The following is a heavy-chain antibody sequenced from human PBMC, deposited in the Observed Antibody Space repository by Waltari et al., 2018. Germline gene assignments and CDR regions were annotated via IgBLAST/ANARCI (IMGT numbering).Heavy chain of an antibody. CDR3: ARDVYGYSPFYYSYIDV. CDR1: GGSISSSSYY. J-gene: IGHJ6*03. CDR2: IDYSGGT. D-gene: IGHD2-15*01. Sequence: QLQLQESGPGLVKPSETLSLTCTVSGGSISSSSYYWGWNRQPQGKGLEWIGSIDYSGGTYYIPSLNSRVTISLDTSNNQSSLTLSSVTAADTAVYYCARDVYGYSPFYYSYIDVCVKVTTFTISS. V-gene: IGHV4-39*07.